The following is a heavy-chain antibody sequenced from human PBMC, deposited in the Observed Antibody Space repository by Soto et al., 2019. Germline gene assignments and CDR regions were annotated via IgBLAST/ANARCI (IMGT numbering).Heavy chain of an antibody. Sequence: GESLKISCKGSGYSFTSYWIGWGRQRRGKGLEWMGIIYPGDSDTRYSPSFQGQVTISADKSISTAYLQWSSLKASDTAMYYCARHRHGDYSYYYGMDVWGQGTTVTVS. CDR2: IYPGDSDT. D-gene: IGHD4-17*01. CDR3: ARHRHGDYSYYYGMDV. J-gene: IGHJ6*02. V-gene: IGHV5-51*01. CDR1: GYSFTSYW.